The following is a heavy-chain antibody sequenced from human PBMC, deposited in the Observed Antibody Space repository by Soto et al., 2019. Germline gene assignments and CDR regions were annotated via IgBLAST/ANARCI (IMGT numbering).Heavy chain of an antibody. J-gene: IGHJ4*02. CDR2: ISGSGGST. CDR1: GFTFSSYA. CDR3: AKDRHPDGIWTFDY. V-gene: IGHV3-23*01. D-gene: IGHD3-9*01. Sequence: GGSLRLSRAAPGFTFSSYAISWGRQAPGKGLEWVSAISGSGGSTYYADSVKGRFTISRDNSKNFLFLQMNNLRVEDTALYYCAKDRHPDGIWTFDYWGQGAPVTVSS.